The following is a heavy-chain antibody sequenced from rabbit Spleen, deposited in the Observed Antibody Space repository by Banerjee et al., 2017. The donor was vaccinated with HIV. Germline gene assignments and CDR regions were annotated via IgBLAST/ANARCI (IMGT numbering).Heavy chain of an antibody. D-gene: IGHD1-1*01. CDR1: GFSFSSGYY. Sequence: QSLEESGGDLVKPGASLTLTCTASGFSFSSGYYMCWVRQAPGKGLEWIACINIVTGKSVYASWAKGRFIMSRTSSTTVTLQMTSLTAADTATYFCARDLVAVIGWNFNLWGQGTLVTVS. CDR3: ARDLVAVIGWNFNL. J-gene: IGHJ4*01. CDR2: INIVTGKS. V-gene: IGHV1S40*01.